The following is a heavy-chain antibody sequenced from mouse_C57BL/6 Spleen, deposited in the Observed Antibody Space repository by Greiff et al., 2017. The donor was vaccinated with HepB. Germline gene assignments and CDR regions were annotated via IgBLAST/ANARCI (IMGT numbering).Heavy chain of an antibody. CDR1: GYTFTSYW. CDR2: IDPSDSET. J-gene: IGHJ4*01. V-gene: IGHV1-52*01. Sequence: QVQLQQPGAELVRPGSSVKLSCKASGYTFTSYWMHWVKQRPIQGLEWIGNIDPSDSETHYNQKFKDKATLTVDKSSSTAYMQLSSLTSEDSAVYYCARSDYLYAMDYWGQGTSVTVSS. D-gene: IGHD2-4*01. CDR3: ARSDYLYAMDY.